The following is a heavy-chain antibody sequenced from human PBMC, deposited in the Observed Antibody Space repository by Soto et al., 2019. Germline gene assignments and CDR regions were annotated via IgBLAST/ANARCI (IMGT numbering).Heavy chain of an antibody. D-gene: IGHD2-2*01. J-gene: IGHJ6*02. CDR1: GYTFTSYG. CDR3: ARDRRVVPAAPGGRYGMDV. Sequence: QVQLVQSGAEVKKPGASVKVSCKASGYTFTSYGISWVRQAPGQGLEWMGWISAYNGNTNYAQKLQGRVTMTTDPSTSTAYMELRSLRSDDTAVYYCARDRRVVPAAPGGRYGMDVWGQGTTVTVSS. V-gene: IGHV1-18*01. CDR2: ISAYNGNT.